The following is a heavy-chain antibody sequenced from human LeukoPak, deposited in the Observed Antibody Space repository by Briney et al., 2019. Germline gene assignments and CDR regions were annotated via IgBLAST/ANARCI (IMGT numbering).Heavy chain of an antibody. D-gene: IGHD4-23*01. CDR3: AKRSDYGGNWNYFDY. CDR1: GFTFSDFY. Sequence: PGGSLRLSCAASGFTFSDFYMSWIRQAPGKGLEWVSAISGRDSGTYYADSVKGRFTISRDNSKNTLYLQMNSLRAEDTAVYYCAKRSDYGGNWNYFDYWGLGTPVTVSS. J-gene: IGHJ4*02. V-gene: IGHV3-23*01. CDR2: ISGRDSGT.